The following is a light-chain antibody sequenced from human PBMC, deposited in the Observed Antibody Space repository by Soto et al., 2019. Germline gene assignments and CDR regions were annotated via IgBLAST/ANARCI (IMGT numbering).Light chain of an antibody. Sequence: QSALTQPRSVSGSPGQSVTISCTGTSSDIGNYNYVSWYQQYPGKAPKLIIYDVSKRPSGIPDRFFGSKFGNTASLTISGLQAEDEADYYCCSYTSSSTLGVFGGGTKLTVL. CDR3: CSYTSSSTLGV. CDR1: SSDIGNYNY. J-gene: IGLJ3*02. CDR2: DVS. V-gene: IGLV2-11*01.